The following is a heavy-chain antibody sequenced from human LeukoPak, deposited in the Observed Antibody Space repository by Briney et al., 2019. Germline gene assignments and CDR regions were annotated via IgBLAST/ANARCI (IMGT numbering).Heavy chain of an antibody. CDR3: AKQIGELPIDY. J-gene: IGHJ4*02. CDR2: ISSSGSTK. V-gene: IGHV3-11*01. Sequence: EGSLRLSCAASGFTFSDYYMSWIRQAPGKGLEWVSYISSSGSTKYYADSVKGRFTISRDNAKNSYLQMNSLRAEDTAVYYCAKQIGELPIDYWGQGTLVTVSS. CDR1: GFTFSDYY. D-gene: IGHD3-10*01.